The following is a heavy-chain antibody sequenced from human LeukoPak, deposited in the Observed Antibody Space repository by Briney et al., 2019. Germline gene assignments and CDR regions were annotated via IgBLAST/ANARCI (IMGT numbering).Heavy chain of an antibody. CDR2: VNRDGSET. CDR1: GFALSSHW. J-gene: IGHJ6*02. V-gene: IGHV3-7*03. Sequence: GGSLRLSWAASGFALSSHWMTWVRQVPGRGPEWVANVNRDGSETYYLDSVKGRFTISKDNAKNSLYLQMNSLRAEDTALYHCARNNGMDVWGQGTTVIVSS. CDR3: ARNNGMDV.